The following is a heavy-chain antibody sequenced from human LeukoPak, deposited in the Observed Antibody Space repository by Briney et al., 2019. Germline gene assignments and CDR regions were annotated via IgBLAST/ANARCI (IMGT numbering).Heavy chain of an antibody. Sequence: PSETLSLTCTVSGGSISSYYWSWIRQPPGKGLEWIGYIYYSGSTNYNPSLKSRVTISVDTSKNQFSLKLSSVTAADTAVYYCAVQWLVLPWFDPWGQGTLVTVSS. CDR3: AVQWLVLPWFDP. J-gene: IGHJ5*02. CDR2: IYYSGST. CDR1: GGSISSYY. D-gene: IGHD6-19*01. V-gene: IGHV4-59*08.